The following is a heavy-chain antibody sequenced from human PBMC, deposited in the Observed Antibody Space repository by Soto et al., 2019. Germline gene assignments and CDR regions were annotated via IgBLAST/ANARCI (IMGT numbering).Heavy chain of an antibody. D-gene: IGHD5-18*01. Sequence: VQLVESGGGVVQPGRSLRLSCAASGFTFSSYGMYWVRQAPGKGLEWVSYISSTSGTIHYADSVKGRFTISRDNAKNSLHLQMNSLRDEDTAVYYCARDFSGYSFGYGYWGQGTLVTVSS. CDR2: ISSTSGTI. CDR3: ARDFSGYSFGYGY. CDR1: GFTFSSYG. J-gene: IGHJ4*02. V-gene: IGHV3-48*02.